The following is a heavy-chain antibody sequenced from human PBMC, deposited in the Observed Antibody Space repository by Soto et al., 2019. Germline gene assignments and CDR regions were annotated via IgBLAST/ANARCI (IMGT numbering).Heavy chain of an antibody. CDR1: GGTFSSYA. J-gene: IGHJ6*02. CDR3: ARANDSSGYYYNYYYYGMDV. V-gene: IGHV1-69*06. D-gene: IGHD3-22*01. Sequence: SVKVSCKASGGTFSSYAISWVRQAPGQGLEWMGGIIPIFGTANYAQKFQGRVTITADKSTSTAYMELSSLRSEDTAVYYCARANDSSGYYYNYYYYGMDVWGQGTTVTVS. CDR2: IIPIFGTA.